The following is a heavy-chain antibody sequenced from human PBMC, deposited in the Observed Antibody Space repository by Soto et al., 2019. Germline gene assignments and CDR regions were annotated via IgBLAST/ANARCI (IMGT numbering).Heavy chain of an antibody. CDR2: INYRGTT. D-gene: IGHD6-13*01. V-gene: IGHV4-31*01. J-gene: IGHJ4*02. Sequence: QVQLQESGPGLVKPSQTLSLTCTASGGPVINGDSYLNWIRQHPEKGLEWMGYINYRGTTNYNAALKSPILISVDTSKNQFSLRLTSVTAADTAVYYCARDAPGAAPYWGQGTLVTVSS. CDR1: GGPVINGDSY. CDR3: ARDAPGAAPY.